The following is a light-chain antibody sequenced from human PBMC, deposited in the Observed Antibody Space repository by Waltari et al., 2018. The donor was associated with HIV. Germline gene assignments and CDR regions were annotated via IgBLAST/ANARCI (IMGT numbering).Light chain of an antibody. J-gene: IGLJ3*02. CDR1: SSNIGSNY. V-gene: IGLV1-47*01. CDR3: ASWDDSLSAWL. CDR2: RNN. Sequence: QTVLTQPPSASETPGRTITISCSGTSSNIGSNYFYRYVQLPHPAPKPLIYRNNQRPSGVPGRSSCSQSGTSASLAISDRQSDDEADYYCASWDDSLSAWLFGGGTKLTVL.